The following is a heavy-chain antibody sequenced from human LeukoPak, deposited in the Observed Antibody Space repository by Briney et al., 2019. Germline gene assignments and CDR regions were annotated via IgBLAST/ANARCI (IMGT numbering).Heavy chain of an antibody. D-gene: IGHD3-22*01. Sequence: GGSLRLSCAASGFTVSSNYMSWVRQAPGKGLEWVSVIYSGGSTYYADSVKGRFTISRDNSKDTLYLQMNSLRAEDTAVYYCARDRPYYYDSSGYPRLDYWGQGTLVTVSS. V-gene: IGHV3-53*05. CDR3: ARDRPYYYDSSGYPRLDY. CDR2: IYSGGST. J-gene: IGHJ4*02. CDR1: GFTVSSNY.